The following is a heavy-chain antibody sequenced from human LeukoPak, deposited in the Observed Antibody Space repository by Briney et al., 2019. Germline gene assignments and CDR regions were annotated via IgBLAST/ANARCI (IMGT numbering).Heavy chain of an antibody. CDR2: ISYDGSNK. J-gene: IGHJ4*02. CDR1: GFTFSSYG. CDR3: AKDGLYSSSWYY. D-gene: IGHD6-13*01. Sequence: PGGSLRLSCAASGFTFSSYGMHWVRQAPGKGLEWVAVISYDGSNKYYADSVKGRFTISRDNSKNTLYLQMNSLRAEDTAVYYCAKDGLYSSSWYYWSQGTLVTVSS. V-gene: IGHV3-30*18.